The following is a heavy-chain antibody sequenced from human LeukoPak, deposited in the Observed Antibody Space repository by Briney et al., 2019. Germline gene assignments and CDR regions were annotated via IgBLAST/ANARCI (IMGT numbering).Heavy chain of an antibody. Sequence: SETLSLTCTVSGGSISSYYWSWIRQPPGKGLEWIGYIYYSGSTNYNPSLKSRVTISVDTSKNQFSLKLSSVTAADTAVYYCARFPFDYVGVAFDIWGQGTMVTVSS. CDR3: ARFPFDYVGVAFDI. V-gene: IGHV4-59*08. CDR1: GGSISSYY. J-gene: IGHJ3*02. CDR2: IYYSGST. D-gene: IGHD4-17*01.